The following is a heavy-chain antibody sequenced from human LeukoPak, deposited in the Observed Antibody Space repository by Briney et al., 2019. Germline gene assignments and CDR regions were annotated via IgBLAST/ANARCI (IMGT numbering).Heavy chain of an antibody. CDR1: GDSISSYY. CDR3: AGRSARYIDH. CDR2: IFYSGST. J-gene: IGHJ4*02. Sequence: PSETLSLTCTVSGDSISSYYWSWIRQPPGEGLQWIGYIFYSGSTNYNASLRSRVAISVDTSKNQFSLRLTSVTAADTAVYYCAGRSARYIDHWGQGALVTVSS. D-gene: IGHD1-26*01. V-gene: IGHV4-59*01.